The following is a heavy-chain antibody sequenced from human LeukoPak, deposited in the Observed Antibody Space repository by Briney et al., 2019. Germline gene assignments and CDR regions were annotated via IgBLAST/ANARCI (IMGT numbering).Heavy chain of an antibody. V-gene: IGHV1-69*05. CDR2: IIPIFGTA. CDR3: ARGSANYYDSSGYPGP. Sequence: SVKVSCKASGGTFSSYAISWVRQAPGQGLEWMGRIIPIFGTANYAQMFQGRVTITTDESTSTAYMELSSLRSEDTAVYYCARGSANYYDSSGYPGPWGQGTLVTVSS. D-gene: IGHD3-22*01. J-gene: IGHJ5*02. CDR1: GGTFSSYA.